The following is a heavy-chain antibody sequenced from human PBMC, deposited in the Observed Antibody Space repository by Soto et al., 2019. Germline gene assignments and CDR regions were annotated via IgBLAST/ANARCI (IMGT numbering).Heavy chain of an antibody. CDR1: GFTFDDYG. D-gene: IGHD1-26*01. J-gene: IGHJ4*02. CDR2: ISWNSGSI. V-gene: IGHV3-9*01. CDR3: AKVAQPEGDKTGYFDY. Sequence: PGGSLRLSCAASGFTFDDYGMHWVRQAPGKGLEWVSGISWNSGSIGYADSVKGRFTISRDNAKNSLYLQMNSLRAEDTALYYCAKVAQPEGDKTGYFDYWGQGTLVTVSS.